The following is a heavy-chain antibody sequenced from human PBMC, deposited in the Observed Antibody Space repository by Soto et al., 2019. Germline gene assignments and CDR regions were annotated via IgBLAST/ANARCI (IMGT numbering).Heavy chain of an antibody. V-gene: IGHV3-23*01. CDR3: VQMTYYLDSSVFGEQYSFDS. CDR2: LSGGGGNT. CDR1: GTNFSNDV. D-gene: IGHD3-22*01. Sequence: EVRLLESGGGLVHPGGSLRLSGAASGTNFSNDVMNWVRQAPGKGLEWVSGLSGGGGNTYYAESVKCRLTISRDNSKNTLYLQMRSLRAEDTALYYCVQMTYYLDSSVFGEQYSFDSWGQGTQVTVSS. J-gene: IGHJ4*02.